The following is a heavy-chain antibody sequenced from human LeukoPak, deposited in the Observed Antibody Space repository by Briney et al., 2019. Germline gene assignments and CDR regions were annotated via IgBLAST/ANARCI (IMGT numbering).Heavy chain of an antibody. CDR1: GFTFSNNP. Sequence: PGGSLRLSCAVSGFTFSNNPMTWVRQAPGKGLEWVSAISGSGGSTYYADSVKGRFTISRDNSKNTLYLQMNSLRAEDTAVYYCAKSEDYYDSSGYPDYWGQGTLVTVSS. D-gene: IGHD3-22*01. CDR3: AKSEDYYDSSGYPDY. J-gene: IGHJ4*02. CDR2: ISGSGGST. V-gene: IGHV3-23*01.